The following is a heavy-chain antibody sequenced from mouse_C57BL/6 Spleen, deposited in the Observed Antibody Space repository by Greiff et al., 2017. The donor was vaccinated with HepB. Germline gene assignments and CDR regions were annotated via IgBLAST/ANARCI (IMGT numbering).Heavy chain of an antibody. J-gene: IGHJ1*03. CDR3: ARKRSNYVWYFDV. Sequence: EVQLQESGPGLVKPSQSLSLTCSVTGYSITSGYYWNWIRQFPGNKLEWMGYISYDGSNNYNPSLKNRISITRDTSKNQFFLKLNSVTTEDTATYYCARKRSNYVWYFDVWGTGTTVTVSS. D-gene: IGHD2-5*01. CDR1: GYSITSGYY. V-gene: IGHV3-6*01. CDR2: ISYDGSN.